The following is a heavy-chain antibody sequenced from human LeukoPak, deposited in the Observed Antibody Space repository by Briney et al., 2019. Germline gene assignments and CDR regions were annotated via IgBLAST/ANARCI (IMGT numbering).Heavy chain of an antibody. J-gene: IGHJ5*02. D-gene: IGHD3-10*01. CDR2: VYYSGIT. CDR1: VDSIRSYY. V-gene: IGHV4-59*08. CDR3: ARHGALGLWFGELWGGANWFDP. Sequence: SETPSLTCTLPVDSIRSYYWSWIPDPPGKGLGSSGYVYYSGITNYNPSLKSRVTISVDTSKNQFSLKLSSVTAADTAVYYCARHGALGLWFGELWGGANWFDPWGQGTLVTVSS.